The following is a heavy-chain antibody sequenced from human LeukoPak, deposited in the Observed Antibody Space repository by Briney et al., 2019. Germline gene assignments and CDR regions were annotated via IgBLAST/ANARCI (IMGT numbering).Heavy chain of an antibody. J-gene: IGHJ4*02. CDR1: GFTFSSYA. D-gene: IGHD3-9*01. V-gene: IGHV3-23*01. CDR2: ISGSGGST. CDR3: AKAGLRYFDWLSSRNYYFDY. Sequence: PGGSLRLSCAASGFTFSSYAMSWVRQAPGKGLEWVSAISGSGGSTYYADSVKGRFTISKDNSKNTLYLQMNSLRAEDTAVYYCAKAGLRYFDWLSSRNYYFDYWGQGTLATVSS.